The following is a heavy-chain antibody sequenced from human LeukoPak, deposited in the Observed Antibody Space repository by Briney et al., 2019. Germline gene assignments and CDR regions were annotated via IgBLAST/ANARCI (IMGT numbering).Heavy chain of an antibody. CDR1: GGTFSSYA. D-gene: IGHD3-22*01. CDR2: IIPILGIA. J-gene: IGHJ4*02. Sequence: ASVKVSCKASGGTFSSYAISWVRQAPGQGLEWMGRIIPILGIANYAQKFQGRVMITADKSTSTAYMELSSLRSEDTAVYCCARPVYYYDSSGYDWGQGPLVTVSS. CDR3: ARPVYYYDSSGYD. V-gene: IGHV1-69*04.